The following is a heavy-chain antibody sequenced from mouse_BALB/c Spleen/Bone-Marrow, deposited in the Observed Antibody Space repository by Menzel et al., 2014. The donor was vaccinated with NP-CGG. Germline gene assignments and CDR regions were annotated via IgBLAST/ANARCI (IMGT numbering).Heavy chain of an antibody. CDR1: GFTFSSYG. Sequence: EVKLVDSGGGLVQPGVSLKLSCVASGFTFSSYGMSWVRQTPDKRLELVATINNNGGSTYYPDSVKGQFTISRDNAKNTLYLQMSSLKSEDTAMYYCARVYGWYFDVWGAGTTVTVSS. D-gene: IGHD1-1*01. CDR3: ARVYGWYFDV. V-gene: IGHV5-6-3*01. CDR2: INNNGGST. J-gene: IGHJ1*01.